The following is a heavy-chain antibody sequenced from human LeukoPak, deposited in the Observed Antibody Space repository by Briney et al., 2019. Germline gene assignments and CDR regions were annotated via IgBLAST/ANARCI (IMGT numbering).Heavy chain of an antibody. CDR2: IWSDGSET. V-gene: IGHV3-33*03. Sequence: ALTLSCVASGFTFSTSGMNGVGQAPGKGVEGVAVIWSDGSETRYADSVKGRFTISRDTSKSTLYLQMNSLRAEDTAVYYCVSGSDTSGYYFYWGQGTLVTVSS. J-gene: IGHJ4*02. CDR1: GFTFSTSG. CDR3: VSGSDTSGYYFY. D-gene: IGHD3-22*01.